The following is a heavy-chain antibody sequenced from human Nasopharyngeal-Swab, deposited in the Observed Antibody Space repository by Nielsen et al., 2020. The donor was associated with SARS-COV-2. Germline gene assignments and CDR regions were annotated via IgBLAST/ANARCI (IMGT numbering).Heavy chain of an antibody. CDR3: ARTYYDILTDYYYGMDV. V-gene: IGHV1-3*01. CDR2: INAGNGNT. D-gene: IGHD3-9*01. Sequence: WVRQAPGQRLEWMGWINAGNGNTKYSQKFQGRVTITRDTSASTAYMELGSLRSEDTAVYYCARTYYDILTDYYYGMDVWGQGTTVTVSS. J-gene: IGHJ6*02.